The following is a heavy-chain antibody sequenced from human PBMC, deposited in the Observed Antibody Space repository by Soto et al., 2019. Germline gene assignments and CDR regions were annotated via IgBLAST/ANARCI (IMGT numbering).Heavy chain of an antibody. J-gene: IGHJ4*02. CDR3: ARARKMTTVPYHFDY. D-gene: IGHD4-4*01. Sequence: ASVKVSCKASGYTFTGYYMHWVRQAPGQGLEWMGWINPNSGGTNYAQKFQGRVTMTRDTSISTAYMELSRLRSDDTAVYYCARARKMTTVPYHFDYWGQGTLVTVSS. CDR2: INPNSGGT. CDR1: GYTFTGYY. V-gene: IGHV1-2*02.